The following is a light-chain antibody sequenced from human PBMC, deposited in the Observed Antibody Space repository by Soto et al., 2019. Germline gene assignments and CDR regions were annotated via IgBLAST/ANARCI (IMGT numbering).Light chain of an antibody. CDR1: QSVSTNY. V-gene: IGKV3-20*01. J-gene: IGKJ5*01. Sequence: EMVLTQSPGTLSLSPGERATFSCRASQSVSTNYLAWYQQKPGQAPRLLIYGASSRATGIPDRFSGSGSGTDFTLTISRLEPEDFAVYYCQQYGSSSINFGQGTRLEIK. CDR3: QQYGSSSIN. CDR2: GAS.